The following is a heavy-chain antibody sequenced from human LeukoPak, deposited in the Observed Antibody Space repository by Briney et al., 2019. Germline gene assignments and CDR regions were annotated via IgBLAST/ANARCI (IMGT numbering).Heavy chain of an antibody. CDR2: IIPIFGTA. CDR3: ARTYDSSGSDAFDI. V-gene: IGHV1-69*13. D-gene: IGHD3-22*01. J-gene: IGHJ3*02. Sequence: ASVKVSCKASGYTFTNYYIHWVRQAPGQGLEWMGGIIPIFGTANYAQKFQGRVTITADESTSTAYMELSSLRSEDTAVYYCARTYDSSGSDAFDIWGQGTMVTVSS. CDR1: GYTFTNYY.